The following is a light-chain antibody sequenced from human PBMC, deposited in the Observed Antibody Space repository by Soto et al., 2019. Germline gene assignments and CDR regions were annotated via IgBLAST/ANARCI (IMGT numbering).Light chain of an antibody. V-gene: IGLV1-40*01. J-gene: IGLJ1*01. CDR2: GNS. CDR3: QSYDSSLSGYV. Sequence: QSVLAQPASVYGAPGQRFTISCTGSISNIGAGYDVHWYQQLPGTAPKLLIYGNSNRPSGVPDRFSGSKSGKSASLAITGLQAEDEADYYCQSYDSSLSGYVFGTGTKSPS. CDR1: ISNIGAGYD.